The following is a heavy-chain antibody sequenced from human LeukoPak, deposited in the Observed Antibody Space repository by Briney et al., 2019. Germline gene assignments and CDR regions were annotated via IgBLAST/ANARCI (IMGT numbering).Heavy chain of an antibody. V-gene: IGHV3-23*01. CDR1: GFTFSSYA. Sequence: GGSLRLSCAASGFTFSSYAMSWVRQAPGKGLEWVSAISGSGGSTYYADSVKGRFTISRDNSKNTLYLQMNSLRAEDTAVYYCAKDRSYYYDSSGLVLSGNAIDYWGQGTLVTVSS. D-gene: IGHD3-22*01. CDR2: ISGSGGST. J-gene: IGHJ4*02. CDR3: AKDRSYYYDSSGLVLSGNAIDY.